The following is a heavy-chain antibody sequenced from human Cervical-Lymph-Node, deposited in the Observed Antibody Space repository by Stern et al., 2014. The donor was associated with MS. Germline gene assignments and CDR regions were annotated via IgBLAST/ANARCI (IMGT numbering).Heavy chain of an antibody. Sequence: MQLVQSGAEVKKPGESLKISCKLSGDSFTIYYIAWVRQMPGKGLERMVVIYPYDSDTTYSPSFQGQVTISADKSITTAYLQWSSLRASDTAMYYCARHVQGFDYWGQGTLVTVSS. V-gene: IGHV5-51*01. CDR1: GDSFTIYY. CDR2: IYPYDSDT. J-gene: IGHJ4*02. CDR3: ARHVQGFDY.